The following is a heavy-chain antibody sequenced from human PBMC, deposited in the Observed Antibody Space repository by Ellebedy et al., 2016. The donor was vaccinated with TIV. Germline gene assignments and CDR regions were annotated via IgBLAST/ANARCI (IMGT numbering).Heavy chain of an antibody. J-gene: IGHJ5*02. Sequence: GESLKISCAASGFTFSSYWMHWVRQAPGKGLVWVSRINSDGSSTSYADSVKGRFTISRDNAKNTLYLQMNSLRAEDTAVYYCAREGRYCSGGSCYENWFDPWGQGTLVTVSS. CDR2: INSDGSST. CDR1: GFTFSSYW. V-gene: IGHV3-74*01. CDR3: AREGRYCSGGSCYENWFDP. D-gene: IGHD2-15*01.